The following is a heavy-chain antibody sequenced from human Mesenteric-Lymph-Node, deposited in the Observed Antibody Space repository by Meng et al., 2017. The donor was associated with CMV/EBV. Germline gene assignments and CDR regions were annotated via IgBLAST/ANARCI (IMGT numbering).Heavy chain of an antibody. CDR1: GGSISSRWYY. Sequence: EAGPTLVKPSETLSLKSSGSGGSISSRWYYWGWIRQPPGKGLELIWSIFYSGSAHYNPALESRVTISIDKSKNEFFLNLGSVTAADTAMYFCARDTLTYSYGPGWIDPWGQGTLVTVSS. J-gene: IGHJ5*02. CDR2: IFYSGSA. V-gene: IGHV4-39*02. CDR3: ARDTLTYSYGPGWIDP. D-gene: IGHD3-10*01.